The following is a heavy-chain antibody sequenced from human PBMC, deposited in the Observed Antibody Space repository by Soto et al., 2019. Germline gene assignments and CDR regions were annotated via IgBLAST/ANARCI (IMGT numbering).Heavy chain of an antibody. CDR3: ARALQYSSSSYYFAY. CDR1: GFTFSSYA. CDR2: ISYDGSNK. Sequence: QVQLVESGGGVVQPGRSLRLSCAASGFTFSSYAMHWVRQAPGKGLEWVAVISYDGSNKYYADSVKGRFTISRDNSKNTLYLQMNSLRDEDTAVYYCARALQYSSSSYYFAYWGQGTLVTVSS. D-gene: IGHD6-13*01. J-gene: IGHJ4*02. V-gene: IGHV3-30-3*01.